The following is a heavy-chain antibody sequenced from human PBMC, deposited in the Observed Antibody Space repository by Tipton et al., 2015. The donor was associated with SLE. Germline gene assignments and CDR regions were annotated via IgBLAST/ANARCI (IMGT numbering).Heavy chain of an antibody. CDR2: IYSGGST. V-gene: IGHV3-66*01. Sequence: SLRLSCVASGFTVSSNYMSWVRQAPGKGLEWVSVIYSGGSTYYADSVKGRFTISRDNSKNTLYLQMNSLRAEDTAVYYCARDRASGRYTFDYWGQGTLVTVSS. CDR1: GFTVSSNY. D-gene: IGHD6-19*01. J-gene: IGHJ4*02. CDR3: ARDRASGRYTFDY.